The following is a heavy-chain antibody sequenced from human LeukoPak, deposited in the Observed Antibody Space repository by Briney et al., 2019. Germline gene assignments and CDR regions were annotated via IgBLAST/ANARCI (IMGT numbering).Heavy chain of an antibody. V-gene: IGHV3-7*02. J-gene: IGHJ4*02. Sequence: PGGSLRLSCEASGFTFSSYLMNWVRQAPGKGLEWVANIKPDGSEKHYVDSVKGRFTFSRDNAKNSLYLQMNSLRAEDTAVYYCAGSNDLDYWGQGTLVTVSS. CDR3: AGSNDLDY. CDR1: GFTFSSYL. CDR2: IKPDGSEK. D-gene: IGHD1-1*01.